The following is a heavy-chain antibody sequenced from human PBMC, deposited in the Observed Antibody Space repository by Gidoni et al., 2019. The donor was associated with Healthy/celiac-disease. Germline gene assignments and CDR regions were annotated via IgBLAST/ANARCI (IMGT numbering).Heavy chain of an antibody. CDR2: IYYSGST. Sequence: QLQLQESGPGLVKPSETLSLTCTVSGGSISSSSYYWGWIRQPPGKGLEWIGSIYYSGSTYYNPSLKSRVTISVDTSKNQFSLKLSSVTAADTAVYYCAIDSGYSSGWYGGFFDYWGQGTLVTVSS. CDR3: AIDSGYSSGWYGGFFDY. V-gene: IGHV4-39*02. D-gene: IGHD6-19*01. CDR1: GGSISSSSYY. J-gene: IGHJ4*02.